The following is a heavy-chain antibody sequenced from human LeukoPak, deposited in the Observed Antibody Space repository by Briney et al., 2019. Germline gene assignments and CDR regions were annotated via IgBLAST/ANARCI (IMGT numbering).Heavy chain of an antibody. D-gene: IGHD5-12*01. CDR3: ARGGGYSGYDFFPFDY. Sequence: GGSLRLSCAASGFTFSSYAMHWVRQAPGKGLEWVAIISYDGSNKYYADSVKGRFTISRDNSKNTLYLQMNSLRAEDTAVYYCARGGGYSGYDFFPFDYWGQGTLVTVSS. CDR2: ISYDGSNK. CDR1: GFTFSSYA. V-gene: IGHV3-30-3*01. J-gene: IGHJ4*02.